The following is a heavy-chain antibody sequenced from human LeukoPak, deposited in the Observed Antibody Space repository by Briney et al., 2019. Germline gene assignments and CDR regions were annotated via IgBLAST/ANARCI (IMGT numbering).Heavy chain of an antibody. CDR1: GFTVSSNY. D-gene: IGHD2-2*01. Sequence: GGALRLSCAASGFTVSSNYMSWVRQAPGKGVGWGSVIYIGGSTYYADSVKGRFTISRDNSKNTLYLQMNSLRAEDTAVYYCARAVPAAMLDYWGQGTLVTVSS. J-gene: IGHJ4*02. CDR2: IYIGGST. V-gene: IGHV3-66*02. CDR3: ARAVPAAMLDY.